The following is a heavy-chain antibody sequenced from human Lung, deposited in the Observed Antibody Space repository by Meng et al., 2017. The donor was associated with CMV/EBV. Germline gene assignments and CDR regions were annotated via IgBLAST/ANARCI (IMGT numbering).Heavy chain of an antibody. D-gene: IGHD3-16*02. V-gene: IGHV3-15*01. CDR1: GFLFSDAW. CDR2: IKSNSDAGTT. J-gene: IGHJ4*02. Sequence: SCAASGFLFSDAWMTWVRQAPGKGLEWVGRIKSNSDAGTTDYAAPVKGRFTISRDDSENTMYLQMNSLKSEDTAVYYCTTDRSLYFFDYWCQGTLVTVS. CDR3: TTDRSLYFFDY.